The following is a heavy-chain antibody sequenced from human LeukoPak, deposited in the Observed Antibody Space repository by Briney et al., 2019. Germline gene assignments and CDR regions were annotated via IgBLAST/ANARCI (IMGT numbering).Heavy chain of an antibody. Sequence: PSETLSLTCTVSGGSISSYYWSWIRQPPGKGLGWIGYIYYSGSTNYNPSLKSRVTISVDTSKNQFSLKLSSVTAADTAVYYCARRESRQLWFDYWGQGTLVTVSS. V-gene: IGHV4-59*01. CDR2: IYYSGST. CDR3: ARRESRQLWFDY. D-gene: IGHD5-18*01. CDR1: GGSISSYY. J-gene: IGHJ4*02.